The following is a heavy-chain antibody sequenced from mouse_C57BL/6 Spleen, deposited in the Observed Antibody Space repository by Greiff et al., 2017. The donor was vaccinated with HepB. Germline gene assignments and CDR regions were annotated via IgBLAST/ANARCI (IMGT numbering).Heavy chain of an antibody. V-gene: IGHV1-72*01. J-gene: IGHJ2*01. Sequence: QVQLKQPGAELVKPGASVKLSCKASGYTFTSYWMHWVKQRPGRGLEWIGRIDPNSGGTKYNEKFKSKATLTVDKPSSTAYMQLSSLTSEDSAVYYCAKATTVVVGYYFDYWGQGTTLTVSS. D-gene: IGHD1-1*01. CDR1: GYTFTSYW. CDR2: IDPNSGGT. CDR3: AKATTVVVGYYFDY.